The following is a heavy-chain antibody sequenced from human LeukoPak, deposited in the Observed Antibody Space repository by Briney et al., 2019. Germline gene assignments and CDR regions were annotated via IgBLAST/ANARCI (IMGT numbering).Heavy chain of an antibody. CDR3: AKDYGSSGYYPDAAFDI. CDR2: ISGSGGST. J-gene: IGHJ3*02. CDR1: GFTLSSYA. D-gene: IGHD3-22*01. Sequence: GGSLRLSCAASGFTLSSYAMSWVRQAPGKGLEWVSAISGSGGSTYYADSVKGRFTISRDNSKNTLYLQMNSLRAEDTAVYYCAKDYGSSGYYPDAAFDIWGQGTMVTVSS. V-gene: IGHV3-23*01.